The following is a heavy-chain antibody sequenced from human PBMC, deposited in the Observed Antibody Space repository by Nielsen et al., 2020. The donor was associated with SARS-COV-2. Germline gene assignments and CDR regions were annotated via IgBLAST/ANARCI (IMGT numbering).Heavy chain of an antibody. Sequence: SVKVSCKASGGTFSSYAISWVRQAPGQGLEWMGGIIPIFGTANYAQKFQGRVTITADESTSTAYMELSSLRSEDTAVYYCATATYYYDSSGYYYGENWFDPWGQGTLVTVSS. CDR3: ATATYYYDSSGYYYGENWFDP. CDR1: GGTFSSYA. J-gene: IGHJ5*02. D-gene: IGHD3-22*01. V-gene: IGHV1-69*13. CDR2: IIPIFGTA.